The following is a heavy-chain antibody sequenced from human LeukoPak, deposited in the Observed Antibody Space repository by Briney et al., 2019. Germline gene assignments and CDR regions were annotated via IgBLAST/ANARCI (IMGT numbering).Heavy chain of an antibody. D-gene: IGHD6-19*01. V-gene: IGHV4-34*01. Sequence: SETLSLTCVVYGGSSSGYYWSWIRQPPGKGLEWIGEINHSGSTNYNPSLKSRVTISVDTSKNQFSLKLSSVTAADTAVYYCARGRTVAGPFDYWGQGTLVTVSS. J-gene: IGHJ4*02. CDR1: GGSSSGYY. CDR3: ARGRTVAGPFDY. CDR2: INHSGST.